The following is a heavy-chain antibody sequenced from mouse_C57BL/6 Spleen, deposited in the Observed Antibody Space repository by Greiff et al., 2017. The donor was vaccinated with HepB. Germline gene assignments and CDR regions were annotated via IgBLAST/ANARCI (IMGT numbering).Heavy chain of an antibody. J-gene: IGHJ2*01. Sequence: EVKLVESGGGLVKPGGSLKLSCAASGFTFSDYGMHWVRQAPEKGLEWVAYISSGSSTIYYADTVKGRFTISRDNAKNTLFLQMTSLRSEDTSMYYCARDVRLDYYGCPDYWGQGTTLTVSS. CDR3: ARDVRLDYYGCPDY. CDR1: GFTFSDYG. D-gene: IGHD1-1*01. V-gene: IGHV5-17*01. CDR2: ISSGSSTI.